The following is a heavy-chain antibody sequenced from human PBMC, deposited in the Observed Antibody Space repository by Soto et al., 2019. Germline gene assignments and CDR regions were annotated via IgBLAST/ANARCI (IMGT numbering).Heavy chain of an antibody. CDR2: ISYDGSNE. D-gene: IGHD5-18*01. CDR3: ARGHSTRDTAMAYGMDV. Sequence: QVQLVESGGGVVQPGRSLRLSCAASGFTFSSYAMHWVRQAPGKGLEWVAVISYDGSNEYYADSVKGRFTISRENSKNKLYLQQNSLRAADTAVYYCARGHSTRDTAMAYGMDVWGQGTTVTVSS. CDR1: GFTFSSYA. J-gene: IGHJ6*02. V-gene: IGHV3-30-3*01.